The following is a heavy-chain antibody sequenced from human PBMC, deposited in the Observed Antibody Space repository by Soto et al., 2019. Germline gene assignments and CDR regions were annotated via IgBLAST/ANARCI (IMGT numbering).Heavy chain of an antibody. J-gene: IGHJ4*02. D-gene: IGHD4-17*01. Sequence: EVQLVESGGGLVQPGGSLRLSCAASGFTLSRDWMHWVRQAPGKGLVWVSHINSDGSSTSYADSVNGRFTISRDNAKNTLYLQMNSLRAEDTAVYYCARGLRWGLFDYWGPGTLVTVSS. CDR1: GFTLSRDW. CDR2: INSDGSST. V-gene: IGHV3-74*01. CDR3: ARGLRWGLFDY.